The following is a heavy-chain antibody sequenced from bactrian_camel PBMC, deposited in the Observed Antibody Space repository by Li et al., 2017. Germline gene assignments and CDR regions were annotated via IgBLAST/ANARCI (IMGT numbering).Heavy chain of an antibody. CDR2: LYYDAR. D-gene: IGHD1*01. Sequence: VQLVESGGGSVQPGGSLRLSCAASGFTLDDYVMGWIRQAPGKGLEWVSSLYYDARYYADSVKGRFTISRDNTKNMLYLQMNSLKSEDTALYYCQGPVGLLDYWGQGTQVTVS. V-gene: IGHV3-1*01. J-gene: IGHJ4*01. CDR1: GFTLDDYV. CDR3: QGPVGLLDY.